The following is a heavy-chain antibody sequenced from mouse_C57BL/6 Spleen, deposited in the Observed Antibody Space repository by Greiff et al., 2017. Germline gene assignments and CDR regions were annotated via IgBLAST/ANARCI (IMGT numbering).Heavy chain of an antibody. Sequence: QVQLQQSGAELVRPGTSVKVSCKASGYAFTNYLIEWVKQRPGQGLEWIGVINPGSGGTNYNEKFKGKATLTADKSSSTAYMQHSSLTSEDSAVYFGARERFISAGVATPYAMDYWGQGTSVTVSS. D-gene: IGHD1-1*01. CDR3: ARERFISAGVATPYAMDY. J-gene: IGHJ4*01. CDR1: GYAFTNYL. V-gene: IGHV1-54*01. CDR2: INPGSGGT.